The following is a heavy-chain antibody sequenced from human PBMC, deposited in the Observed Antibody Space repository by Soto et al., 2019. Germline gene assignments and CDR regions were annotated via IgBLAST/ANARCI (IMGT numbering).Heavy chain of an antibody. J-gene: IGHJ4*02. CDR1: GFTFSGYN. Sequence: EVQLVESGGGLVKPGESLRLSCAGSGFTFSGYNINWVRQAPGKGLEWVSSISAGSLFIYQPDSMKGRFTISRDDARNSVYLHMTSLTAEDTAVYYSTWSPGVGARWAYWGQGTLVTESS. CDR3: TWSPGVGARWAY. V-gene: IGHV3-21*01. CDR2: ISAGSLFI. D-gene: IGHD3-3*01.